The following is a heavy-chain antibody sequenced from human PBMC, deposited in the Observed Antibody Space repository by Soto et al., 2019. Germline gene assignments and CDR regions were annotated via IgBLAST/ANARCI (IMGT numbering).Heavy chain of an antibody. V-gene: IGHV1-24*01. Sequence: QVQLVQSGAEVKKPGASVKVSCKVSGYTLTELSMHWVRQAPGKGLEWMGGFDPEDGETIYAQKFQGRVTMTEDTSTDSSYLELRSLRSEDTAVYLCESLSPLSSRWPYDAFVIWGQGTMVTAYS. D-gene: IGHD2-2*01. CDR2: FDPEDGET. CDR1: GYTLTELS. CDR3: ESLSPLSSRWPYDAFVI. J-gene: IGHJ3*02.